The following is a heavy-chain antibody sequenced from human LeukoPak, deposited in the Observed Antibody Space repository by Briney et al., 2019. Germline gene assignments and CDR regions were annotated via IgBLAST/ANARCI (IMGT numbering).Heavy chain of an antibody. V-gene: IGHV1-69*13. J-gene: IGHJ4*02. D-gene: IGHD6-19*01. CDR3: ARAPGIAVAGIDFDY. CDR1: GGTFSSYA. CDR2: IIPIFGTA. Sequence: ASVKVSCKASGGTFSSYAISWVRQAPGQGLEWMGGIIPIFGTANYALKFQGRVTITADESTSTAYMELSSLRSEDTAVYYCARAPGIAVAGIDFDYWGQGTLVTVSS.